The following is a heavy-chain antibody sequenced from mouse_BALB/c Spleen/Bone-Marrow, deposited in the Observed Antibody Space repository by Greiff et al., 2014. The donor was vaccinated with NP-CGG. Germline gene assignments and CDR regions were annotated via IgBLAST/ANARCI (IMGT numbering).Heavy chain of an antibody. V-gene: IGHV14-3*02. J-gene: IGHJ4*01. D-gene: IGHD2-2*01. CDR2: IDPANGNT. CDR1: GFNIKDTY. CDR3: ARWLRRYYAMDY. Sequence: VQLQQSGAELVKPGASVKLSCTASGFNIKDTYMHWVKQRPEQGLEWIGRIDPANGNTKYDPKFQGKATITADTSSDTAYLQLSSLTSEDTAVYYCARWLRRYYAMDYWGQGTSVTVSS.